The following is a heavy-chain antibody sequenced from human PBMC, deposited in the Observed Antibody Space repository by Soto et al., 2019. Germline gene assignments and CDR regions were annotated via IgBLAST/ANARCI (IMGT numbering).Heavy chain of an antibody. Sequence: QITLKESGPTLVKPTQTLTLTCTFSGFSLSTSGVGVGWIRQPPGKALEWLALIYWDDDKRYSPSLKSRLTITKXXSXNXXVLTMTTMDPVDTATYYCAHGDHLAVAGTLTTFDYWGQGTLVTVSS. CDR2: IYWDDDK. J-gene: IGHJ4*02. D-gene: IGHD6-19*01. V-gene: IGHV2-5*02. CDR1: GFSLSTSGVG. CDR3: AHGDHLAVAGTLTTFDY.